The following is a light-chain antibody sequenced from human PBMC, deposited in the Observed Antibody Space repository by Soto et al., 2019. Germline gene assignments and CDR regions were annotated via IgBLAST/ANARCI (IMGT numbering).Light chain of an antibody. Sequence: EVVLTQSPVTLSLSPGERATLSCRASQSVQSYLAWYQQKPGQAPRLLIYDSSNRATGVPARFSGCGSGTDFTLTTSSLEPEDFAVYSCQHRSSWPVTFGQGTRLEIK. CDR3: QHRSSWPVT. CDR1: QSVQSY. V-gene: IGKV3-11*01. J-gene: IGKJ5*01. CDR2: DSS.